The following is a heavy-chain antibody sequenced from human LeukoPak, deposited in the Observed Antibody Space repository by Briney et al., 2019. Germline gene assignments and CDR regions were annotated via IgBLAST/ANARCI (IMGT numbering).Heavy chain of an antibody. CDR1: GFTFSSYW. J-gene: IGHJ6*04. Sequence: GGSLRLSCAASGFTFSSYWMSWVRQAPGKGLAWVANIKQDGSEKYYVDSVKGRFTISRDNAKNSLYLQMNSLRAADTAVYYCARGQRAIGYCSSTSCSFGMDVWGKGTTVTVSS. CDR2: IKQDGSEK. D-gene: IGHD2-2*01. V-gene: IGHV3-7*03. CDR3: ARGQRAIGYCSSTSCSFGMDV.